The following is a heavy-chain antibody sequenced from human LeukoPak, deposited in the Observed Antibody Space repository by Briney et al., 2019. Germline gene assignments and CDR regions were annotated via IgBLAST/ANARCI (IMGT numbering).Heavy chain of an antibody. CDR2: ISSGRST. D-gene: IGHD3-16*01. Sequence: TGGSLRLSCAASGFTFSSYGMHWVRQAPGKGLEWVSTISSGRSTYYVDSVKGRFTISRDNSKNTLYLQMNSLRAEDTAVYYCAKHSMFGGGHFDYWGQGTLVTVSS. J-gene: IGHJ4*02. CDR3: AKHSMFGGGHFDY. CDR1: GFTFSSYG. V-gene: IGHV3-23*01.